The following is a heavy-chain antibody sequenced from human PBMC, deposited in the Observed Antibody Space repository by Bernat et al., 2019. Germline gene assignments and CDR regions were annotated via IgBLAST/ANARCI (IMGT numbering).Heavy chain of an antibody. J-gene: IGHJ4*02. CDR1: GGSVNSGGYS. CDR2: VYHTGTA. Sequence: VQLRESGPGLVKPSQTLSLTCNLSGGSVNSGGYSWTWIRQRPGKGLEWIGYVYHTGTARYNPSLQSRTAISVDTSTNHFSLTLTSVTGADTAVYFCARLGPELPFDSWGQGLLVTVSS. D-gene: IGHD1-26*01. V-gene: IGHV4-31*03. CDR3: ARLGPELPFDS.